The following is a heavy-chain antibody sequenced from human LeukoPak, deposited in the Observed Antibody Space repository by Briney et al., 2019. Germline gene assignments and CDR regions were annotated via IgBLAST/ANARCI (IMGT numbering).Heavy chain of an antibody. CDR3: ARGSIGPFHYYGMDV. CDR1: GFTFSSYA. Sequence: PGGSLRLSCAASGFTFSSYAMSWVRQAPGKGLEWVSAISGGGGRTTYYADSVKGQFTISRDNSRDTLYLQMSSLRVEDTAVYYCARGSIGPFHYYGMDVWGQGTTVTVSS. CDR2: ISGGGGRTT. D-gene: IGHD1-26*01. V-gene: IGHV3-23*01. J-gene: IGHJ6*02.